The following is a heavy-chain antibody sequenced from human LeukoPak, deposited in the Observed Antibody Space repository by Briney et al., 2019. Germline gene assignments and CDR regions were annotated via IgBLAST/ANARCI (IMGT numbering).Heavy chain of an antibody. V-gene: IGHV4-59*08. CDR3: ANRIRYFDWSPPHFHY. J-gene: IGHJ4*02. CDR1: GGSISNYF. CDR2: IYYRGST. Sequence: ASETLSLTCTVSGGSISNYFWSWIRQPPGEGLEWMGYIYYRGSTNYNPSLKSRVTISVDTSKNQFSLKLSSVTAADTAVYYCANRIRYFDWSPPHFHYWGQGTLVTVSS. D-gene: IGHD3-9*01.